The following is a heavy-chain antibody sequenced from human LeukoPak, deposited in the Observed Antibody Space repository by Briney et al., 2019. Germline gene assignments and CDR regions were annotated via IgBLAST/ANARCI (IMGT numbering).Heavy chain of an antibody. V-gene: IGHV3-66*01. CDR1: GFTVSSKY. CDR3: ATIVSDSSGWYHFDH. J-gene: IGHJ4*02. Sequence: PGGSLRLSCAASGFTVSSKYMAWVRQAPGKGREWVSFINSGGTTNYADSVKGRFTISRDYSKNTLNLQMNSLRAEDTAVYYCATIVSDSSGWYHFDHWGQGALVTVSS. CDR2: INSGGTT. D-gene: IGHD6-19*01.